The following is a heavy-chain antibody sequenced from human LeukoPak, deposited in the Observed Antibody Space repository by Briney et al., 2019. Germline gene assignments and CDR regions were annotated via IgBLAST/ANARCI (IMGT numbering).Heavy chain of an antibody. CDR1: LYTFTGYY. Sequence: AASVKVSCKASLYTFTGYYMHWVRQAPGQGLAWVGWINPNSGGTNYAQKFQGRVTMTRDTSISTAYMELSRLRSDDTAVYYCARDPQDYYDFWSGYSYYFDYWGQGTLVTVSS. J-gene: IGHJ4*02. CDR3: ARDPQDYYDFWSGYSYYFDY. CDR2: INPNSGGT. D-gene: IGHD3-3*01. V-gene: IGHV1-2*02.